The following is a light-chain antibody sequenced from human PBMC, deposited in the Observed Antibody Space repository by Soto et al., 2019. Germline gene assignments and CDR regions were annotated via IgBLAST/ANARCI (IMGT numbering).Light chain of an antibody. V-gene: IGKV1-5*01. Sequence: DIQMTQSPSTLSASVGDGVTITCRASQSISSWLAWYQQKPGKAPKFLIYDASALESGVPSRFSGSGSGTEFTLTISSLQPDDFATYYCQQYNSYRTFGQGTKVDIK. CDR3: QQYNSYRT. CDR2: DAS. CDR1: QSISSW. J-gene: IGKJ1*01.